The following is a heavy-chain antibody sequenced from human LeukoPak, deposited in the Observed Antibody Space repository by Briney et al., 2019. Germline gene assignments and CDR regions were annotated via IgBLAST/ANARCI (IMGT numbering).Heavy chain of an antibody. CDR1: GYSISSGYY. J-gene: IGHJ6*03. D-gene: IGHD3-10*01. V-gene: IGHV4-38-2*02. CDR3: ARHNEVRYYYYMDV. Sequence: SETLSLTCTVSGYSISSGYYWGWIRQPPGKGLEWIGSIYHSGSTYYNPSLKSRVTIWVDTSKNQLSLKLSSVTAADTAVYYCARHNEVRYYYYMDVWGKGTTVTISS. CDR2: IYHSGST.